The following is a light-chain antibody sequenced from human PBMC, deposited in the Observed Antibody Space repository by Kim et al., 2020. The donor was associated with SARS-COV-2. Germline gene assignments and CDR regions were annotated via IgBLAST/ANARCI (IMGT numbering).Light chain of an antibody. CDR3: QRYDAAPWT. CDR2: AAS. V-gene: IGKV1-27*01. J-gene: IGKJ1*01. Sequence: ASVGDGVTITCRASQGISNYLAWYQQKPGEAPKLLIYAASTLQFGVSTRFSGSGSGTEFTLTISDLRPEDVATYYCQRYDAAPWTFGHGTKVNIK. CDR1: QGISNY.